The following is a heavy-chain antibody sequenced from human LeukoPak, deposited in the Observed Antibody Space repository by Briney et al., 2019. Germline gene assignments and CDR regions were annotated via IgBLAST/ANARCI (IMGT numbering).Heavy chain of an antibody. V-gene: IGHV1-69*05. Sequence: GSSVKVSCKASGGTFSSYAISWVRQAPGQGLEWMGGIIPIFGTANYAQKFQGRVTITTDESTSTAYMELSSLRSEDTAVYYCAGSSWYPPHYYYYYMDVWGKGTTVTVSS. CDR1: GGTFSSYA. D-gene: IGHD6-13*01. CDR3: AGSSWYPPHYYYYYMDV. CDR2: IIPIFGTA. J-gene: IGHJ6*03.